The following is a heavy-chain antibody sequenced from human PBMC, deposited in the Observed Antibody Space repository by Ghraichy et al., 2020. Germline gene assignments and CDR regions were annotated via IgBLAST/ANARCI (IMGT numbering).Heavy chain of an antibody. CDR2: INPNSGGT. V-gene: IGHV1-2*06. CDR3: ALEKYYYYGMDV. J-gene: IGHJ6*02. Sequence: ASVKVSCKASGYTFTGYYMHWVRQAPGQGLEWMGRINPNSGGTNYAQKFQGRVTMTRDTSISTAYMELSRLRSDDTAVYYCALEKYYYYGMDVWGQGTTVTVSS. CDR1: GYTFTGYY.